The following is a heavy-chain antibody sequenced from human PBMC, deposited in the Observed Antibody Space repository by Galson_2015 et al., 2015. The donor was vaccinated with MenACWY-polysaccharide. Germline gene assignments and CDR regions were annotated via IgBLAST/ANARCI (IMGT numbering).Heavy chain of an antibody. CDR3: ARTITMVRGVILPTPFDY. CDR1: GFTVRSNY. V-gene: IGHV3-66*01. D-gene: IGHD3-10*01. Sequence: SLRLSCAASGFTVRSNYMSWVRQAPGKGLEWVSVIYSGGSTYYADSVKGRFTIPRDNSKNTLYLQMNSLRAEDTAVYYCARTITMVRGVILPTPFDYWGQGTLVTVSS. J-gene: IGHJ4*02. CDR2: IYSGGST.